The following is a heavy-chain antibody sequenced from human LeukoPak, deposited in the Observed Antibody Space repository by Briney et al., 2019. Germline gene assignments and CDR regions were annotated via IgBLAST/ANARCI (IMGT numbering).Heavy chain of an antibody. Sequence: VESLKISSKGSGYSFISHWIGWVRQVPGKGLEWMGIIYPGDSDTRYSPAFEGQVTMSVDKSISTAYLQWSSLKASDTAIYYCARASIIPRVPWYYHYVDVWGKGTTVTVSS. CDR3: ARASIIPRVPWYYHYVDV. V-gene: IGHV5-51*01. CDR2: IYPGDSDT. J-gene: IGHJ6*03. CDR1: GYSFISHW. D-gene: IGHD3-16*01.